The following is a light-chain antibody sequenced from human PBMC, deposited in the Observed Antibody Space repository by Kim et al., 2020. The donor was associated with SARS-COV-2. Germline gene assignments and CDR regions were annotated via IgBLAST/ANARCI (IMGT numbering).Light chain of an antibody. V-gene: IGLV3-19*01. CDR1: RLRSYY. J-gene: IGLJ2*01. CDR3: NSRDSNDNVV. CDR2: GKN. Sequence: VALGQTVSITSQGDRLRSYYATWYQQKPGQTPILVIYGKNNRPSGIPDRFSGSSSGNTASLTITGTQAGGEADYYCNSRDSNDNVVFGGGTQLTVL.